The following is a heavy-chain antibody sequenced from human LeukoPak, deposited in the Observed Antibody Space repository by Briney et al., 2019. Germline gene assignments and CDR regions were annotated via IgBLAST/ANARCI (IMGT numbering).Heavy chain of an antibody. Sequence: SETLSLTCAVYGGSFSGYYWSWIRQPPGKGLDWIGSVFYSGSTYYKPSLRSRVTISADTSKNQFSLKLTSMTAADTAVYYCARRPSYISDSGSSSSYYFDKWGQGTLVTVSS. V-gene: IGHV4-34*12. CDR1: GGSFSGYY. CDR2: VFYSGST. CDR3: ARRPSYISDSGSSSSYYFDK. D-gene: IGHD3-10*01. J-gene: IGHJ4*02.